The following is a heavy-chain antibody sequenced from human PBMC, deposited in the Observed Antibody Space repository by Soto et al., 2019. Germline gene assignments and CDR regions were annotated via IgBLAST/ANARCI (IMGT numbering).Heavy chain of an antibody. D-gene: IGHD3-10*01. J-gene: IGHJ6*02. CDR3: AREASLRLFTYGYYYYYGMDC. V-gene: IGHV3-33*01. CDR1: GFTFSSYG. Sequence: PGGSLRLSCAASGFTFSSYGMHWVRQAPGKGLEWVAVIWYDGSNKYYADSVKGRFTISRGNSKNTLYLQMNSLRAEDTAVYYCAREASLRLFTYGYYYYYGMDCWGQGTTVTVSS. CDR2: IWYDGSNK.